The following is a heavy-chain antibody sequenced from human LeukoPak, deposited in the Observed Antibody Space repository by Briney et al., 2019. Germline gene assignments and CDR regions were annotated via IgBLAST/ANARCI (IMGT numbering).Heavy chain of an antibody. Sequence: GSSVKVSCKAYGYTFTSYGITWVRQAPGQGLKRMGWVSAYADNTNYVQKIQGRVTMTTDTSTSTAYMELRSLRSDDTAVYYCARDCIGCHGFDYWGQGTLVTVSS. CDR3: ARDCIGCHGFDY. CDR2: VSAYADNT. J-gene: IGHJ4*02. V-gene: IGHV1-18*01. CDR1: GYTFTSYG. D-gene: IGHD2-15*01.